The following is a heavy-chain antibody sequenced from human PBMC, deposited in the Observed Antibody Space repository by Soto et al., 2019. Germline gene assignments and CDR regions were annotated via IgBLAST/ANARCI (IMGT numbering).Heavy chain of an antibody. Sequence: QVQLVQSGAEVKKPGSSVKVSCKASGGTLSNYGISWVRQAPGQGLAWMGGIIPVFGTANYAQKFQGRVTITADESTTTVYMDVSSLRSDDTAVYYCARGDATKIVVTTYYGMDVWGQGTTVTVSS. CDR3: ARGDATKIVVTTYYGMDV. CDR2: IIPVFGTA. V-gene: IGHV1-69*12. D-gene: IGHD4-17*01. CDR1: GGTLSNYG. J-gene: IGHJ6*02.